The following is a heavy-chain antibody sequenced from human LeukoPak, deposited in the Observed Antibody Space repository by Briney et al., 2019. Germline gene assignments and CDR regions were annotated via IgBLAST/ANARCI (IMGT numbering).Heavy chain of an antibody. Sequence: PSEALSLTCTVSGGSISSYYWSWIRQPPGKGLEXXXXIYYTGSTNYNPSLKSRVTISVDTSKNQFSLKLSSVTAADTAVYYCARAFSSGWYPYSIGGLWFDYWGQGTLVTVSS. CDR2: IYYTGST. D-gene: IGHD6-19*01. CDR3: ARAFSSGWYPYSIGGLWFDY. CDR1: GGSISSYY. J-gene: IGHJ4*02. V-gene: IGHV4-59*01.